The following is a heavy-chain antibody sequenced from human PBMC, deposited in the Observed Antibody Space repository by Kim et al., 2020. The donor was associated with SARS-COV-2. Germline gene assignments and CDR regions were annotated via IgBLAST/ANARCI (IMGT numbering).Heavy chain of an antibody. J-gene: IGHJ6*02. V-gene: IGHV4-34*01. CDR2: INHSGST. Sequence: SETLSLTCAVYGGSFSGYYWSWIRQPPGKGLEWIGEINHSGSTNYNPSLKSRVTISVDTSKNQFSLKLSSVTAADTAVYYCARGPRYYYGSGSYRYYYYGMDVWGQGTTVTVSS. CDR3: ARGPRYYYGSGSYRYYYYGMDV. D-gene: IGHD3-10*01. CDR1: GGSFSGYY.